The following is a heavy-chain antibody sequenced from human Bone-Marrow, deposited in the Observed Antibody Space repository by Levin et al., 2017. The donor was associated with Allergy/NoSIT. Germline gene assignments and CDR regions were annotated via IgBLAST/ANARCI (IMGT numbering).Heavy chain of an antibody. Sequence: GESLKISCKASGYSFIDHYIYWVRQAPGQGLQWMGWINPNSGGAKYAQKFQGRVTMTRDTSTSAVYMELTSLRSDDTAVFFCARATSGVRGVTPIDYWGQGTLVTVSS. CDR1: GYSFIDHY. CDR3: ARATSGVRGVTPIDY. D-gene: IGHD3-10*01. J-gene: IGHJ4*02. CDR2: INPNSGGA. V-gene: IGHV1-2*02.